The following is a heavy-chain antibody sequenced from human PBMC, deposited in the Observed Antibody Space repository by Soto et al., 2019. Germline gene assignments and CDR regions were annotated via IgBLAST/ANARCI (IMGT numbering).Heavy chain of an antibody. D-gene: IGHD2-15*01. CDR2: MNPNSGNT. CDR1: GYTFTSYD. V-gene: IGHV1-8*01. J-gene: IGHJ6*02. Sequence: AASVKVSCKASGYTFTSYDINWVRQATGQGLEWMGWMNPNSGNTGYAQKFQGRVTMTRNTSISTAYMELSSLRSEDTAVYYCARGSELGYCSGGSCPHYYYYYGMDVWGQGTTVTVS. CDR3: ARGSELGYCSGGSCPHYYYYYGMDV.